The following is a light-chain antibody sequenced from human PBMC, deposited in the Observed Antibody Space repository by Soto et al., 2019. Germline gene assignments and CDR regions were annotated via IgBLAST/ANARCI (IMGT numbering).Light chain of an antibody. CDR1: SSNIGAPYD. J-gene: IGLJ1*01. CDR2: GGN. Sequence: QSVLTQPPSVSGAPGQGVTISCAGSSSNIGAPYDVHWYQHLPGTAPKLLLYGGNNRPSGVPDRFSGSRSGTSASLAITGLQAEDEADYYCQSYDTSLNTYVFGTGTKVTVL. V-gene: IGLV1-40*01. CDR3: QSYDTSLNTYV.